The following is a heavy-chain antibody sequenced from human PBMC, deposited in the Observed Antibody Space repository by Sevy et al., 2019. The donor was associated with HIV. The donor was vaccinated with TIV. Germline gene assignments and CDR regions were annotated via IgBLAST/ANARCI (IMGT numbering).Heavy chain of an antibody. CDR2: ISGSGGST. CDR1: GFPFSGYA. Sequence: GGSLRLSCAASGFPFSGYAMTWVRQAPGKGLEWVSAISGSGGSTYYADSVKGRFSISRDNSKNTLYLQMSSLRAEDTAVYFCAKGSVYDTSGYYYSLVAFDYRGQGTPVTVSS. V-gene: IGHV3-23*01. CDR3: AKGSVYDTSGYYYSLVAFDY. D-gene: IGHD3-22*01. J-gene: IGHJ4*02.